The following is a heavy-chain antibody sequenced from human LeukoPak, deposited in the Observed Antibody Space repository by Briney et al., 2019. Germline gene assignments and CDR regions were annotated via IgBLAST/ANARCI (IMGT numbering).Heavy chain of an antibody. D-gene: IGHD6-19*01. Sequence: GSLRLSCSASGLTFSSYAMSWVRQAPGKGLEWGSAISGSGGSTYYADPVKGRFTISRDNSKNTLYLQMNSLRAEDTAVYYCAKGYSSGWYVLDYWGQGTLVTVSS. CDR2: ISGSGGST. J-gene: IGHJ4*02. CDR1: GLTFSSYA. CDR3: AKGYSSGWYVLDY. V-gene: IGHV3-23*01.